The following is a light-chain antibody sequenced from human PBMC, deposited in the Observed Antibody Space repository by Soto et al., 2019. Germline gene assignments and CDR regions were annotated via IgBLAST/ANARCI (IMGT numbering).Light chain of an antibody. Sequence: EIVLTQSPGTLSVSPGERATLSCRASQTIGSNHLAWYQQNPGQAPSLLIYGTSSRATGIPDRFSGSGSGTDFTLTITRLEPEDSAIYYCQQYVSWTFGQGTKVEIK. CDR2: GTS. J-gene: IGKJ1*01. V-gene: IGKV3-20*01. CDR3: QQYVSWT. CDR1: QTIGSNH.